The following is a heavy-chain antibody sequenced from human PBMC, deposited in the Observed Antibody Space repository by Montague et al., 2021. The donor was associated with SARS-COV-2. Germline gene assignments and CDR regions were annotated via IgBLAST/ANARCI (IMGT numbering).Heavy chain of an antibody. V-gene: IGHV4-59*08. J-gene: IGHJ4*02. Sequence: SETLSLTCTVSGGSISSYLWTWIRQPPGKGLEWIGYIYYSGKTYYNPSLSSRVTMSVDTSKNQFSLKLNSVTAADAAVYFCARATPGIADPIEYWGQGTLLTVSS. CDR2: IYYSGKT. CDR3: ARATPGIADPIEY. D-gene: IGHD6-13*01. CDR1: GGSISSYL.